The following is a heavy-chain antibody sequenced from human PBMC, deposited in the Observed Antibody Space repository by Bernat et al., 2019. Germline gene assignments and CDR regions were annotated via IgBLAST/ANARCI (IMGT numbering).Heavy chain of an antibody. J-gene: IGHJ4*02. CDR1: GFTFSSYA. D-gene: IGHD2-2*01. CDR2: ISGSGGST. CDR3: AKDPKSVVVPQSFDY. V-gene: IGHV3-23*01. Sequence: EVQLLESGGGLVQPGGSLRLSCAASGFTFSSYAMSWVRQAPGKGLEWVSAISGSGGSTYYADYGKGRFTISRDNSKNTLYLQMNSLRAEDTAVYYCAKDPKSVVVPQSFDYWGQGTLVTVS.